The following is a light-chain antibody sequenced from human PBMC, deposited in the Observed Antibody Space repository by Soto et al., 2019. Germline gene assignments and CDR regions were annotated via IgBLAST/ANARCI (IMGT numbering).Light chain of an antibody. CDR3: QQRSNWPGLT. J-gene: IGKJ4*01. CDR2: DAS. CDR1: QSVSSY. Sequence: EIVLAQSPATLSLSPGERATLSCRASQSVSSYLAWYQKQPGQAPRLLIYDASNRATGIPARFSGSRSGTDVTLTISSLEPEDFAVYYCQQRSNWPGLTFGGGTKVENK. V-gene: IGKV3-11*01.